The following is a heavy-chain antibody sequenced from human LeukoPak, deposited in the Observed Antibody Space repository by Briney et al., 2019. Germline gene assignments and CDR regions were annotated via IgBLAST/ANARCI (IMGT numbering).Heavy chain of an antibody. CDR2: ISNSGGGT. D-gene: IGHD2-2*01. CDR1: GFTFSSYA. V-gene: IGHV3-23*01. J-gene: IGHJ2*01. CDR3: AKDGYAGGYFDL. Sequence: GGSLRLSCAASGFTFSSYAMHWVRQAPGKGPEWVSAISNSGGGTWHADSVKDRFTISRDNSKNTLYLQMNSLRAEDTAVYYCAKDGYAGGYFDLWGRGTLVTVSS.